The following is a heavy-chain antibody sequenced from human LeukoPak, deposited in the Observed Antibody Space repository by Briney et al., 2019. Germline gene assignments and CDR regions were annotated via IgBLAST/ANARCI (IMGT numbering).Heavy chain of an antibody. CDR2: MNPNSGNT. J-gene: IGHJ6*02. CDR1: GYTFTSYD. Sequence: ASVKVSCKASGYTFTSYDINWVRQATGQGLEWMGWMNPNSGNTGYAQKFQGRVTMTRNTSISTAYMELSSLRSEDTAVYYCARESSHSSSWYNYYYYGMDVWGQGTTVTVSS. D-gene: IGHD6-13*01. V-gene: IGHV1-8*01. CDR3: ARESSHSSSWYNYYYYGMDV.